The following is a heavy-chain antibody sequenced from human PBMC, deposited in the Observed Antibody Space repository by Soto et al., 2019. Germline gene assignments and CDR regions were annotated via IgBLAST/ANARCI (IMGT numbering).Heavy chain of an antibody. CDR3: ARDLLNYYDSSGYQAKGYFDY. CDR1: GGTFSSYT. Sequence: SVKVSCKASGGTFSSYTISWVRQAPGQGLEWMGRIIPILGIANYAQKFQGRVTITADKSTSTAYMELSSLRSEDTAVCYCARDLLNYYDSSGYQAKGYFDYWGQGTLVTVSS. V-gene: IGHV1-69*04. J-gene: IGHJ4*02. CDR2: IIPILGIA. D-gene: IGHD3-22*01.